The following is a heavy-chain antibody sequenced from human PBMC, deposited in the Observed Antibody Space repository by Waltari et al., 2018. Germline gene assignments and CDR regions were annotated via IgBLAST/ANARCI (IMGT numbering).Heavy chain of an antibody. CDR1: GFTFSSYG. CDR3: ARDAGSGSQSLDY. CDR2: IWYDGSNK. V-gene: IGHV3-33*01. Sequence: QVQLVESGGGVVQPGRSLRLSCAASGFTFSSYGMHWVRQAPGKGLEWVAVIWYDGSNKYYADSVKGRFTISRDNSKNTLYLQMNSLRAEDTAVYYCARDAGSGSQSLDYWGQGTLVIVSS. J-gene: IGHJ4*02. D-gene: IGHD3-10*01.